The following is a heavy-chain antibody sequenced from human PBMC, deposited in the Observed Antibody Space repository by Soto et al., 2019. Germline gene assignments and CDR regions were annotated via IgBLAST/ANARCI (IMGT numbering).Heavy chain of an antibody. Sequence: ASVKVSCKASGYTFTGYYMHWVRQAPGQGLEWMGWINPNSGGTNYAQKFQGWVTMTRDTSISTAYMELSRLRSDDTAVYYCARGRAGYSSSWYPPALDYWGQGTLVTVSS. CDR1: GYTFTGYY. V-gene: IGHV1-2*04. CDR2: INPNSGGT. CDR3: ARGRAGYSSSWYPPALDY. J-gene: IGHJ4*02. D-gene: IGHD6-13*01.